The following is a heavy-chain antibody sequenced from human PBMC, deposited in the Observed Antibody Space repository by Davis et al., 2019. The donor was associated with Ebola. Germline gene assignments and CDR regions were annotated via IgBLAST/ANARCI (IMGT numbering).Heavy chain of an antibody. V-gene: IGHV4-61*01. Sequence: PGGSLRLSCTVSGGSVSSGSYYWSWIRQPPGKGLEWIGYIYYSGSTNYNPSLKSRVTMSVDTSKNQFSLKLSSVTAADTAVYYCARDQPMYDSSDYWGQGTLVTVSS. CDR3: ARDQPMYDSSDY. CDR2: IYYSGST. J-gene: IGHJ4*02. D-gene: IGHD3-22*01. CDR1: GGSVSSGSYY.